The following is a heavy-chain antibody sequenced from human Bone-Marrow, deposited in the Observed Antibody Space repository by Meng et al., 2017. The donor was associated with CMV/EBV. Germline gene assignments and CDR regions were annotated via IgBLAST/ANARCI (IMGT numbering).Heavy chain of an antibody. D-gene: IGHD3-3*01. CDR1: GFTFSSYG. J-gene: IGHJ3*02. CDR2: IRYDGSNK. Sequence: GESLKISCAASGFTFSSYGMHWVRQAPGKGLEWVAFIRYDGSNKYYADSVKGRFTISRDNSKNTLYLQMNSLRAEDTAVYYCAKDFRRGPADRFRGRFLGYDAFDIWGRGTMVTVSS. CDR3: AKDFRRGPADRFRGRFLGYDAFDI. V-gene: IGHV3-30*02.